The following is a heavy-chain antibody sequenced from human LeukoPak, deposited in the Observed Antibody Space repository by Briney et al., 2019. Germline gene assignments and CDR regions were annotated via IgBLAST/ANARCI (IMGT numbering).Heavy chain of an antibody. D-gene: IGHD2-2*01. J-gene: IGHJ3*02. CDR2: ISAYNGNT. CDR1: GYTFNSYG. V-gene: IGHV1-18*01. CDR3: ARHYCSSTSCSGSYAFDI. Sequence: ASVKVSCKASGYTFNSYGISWVRQAPGQGLEWMGWISAYNGNTNYAQKLKGRVTMTTDTSTSTAYMELRSLRSEDTAVYYCARHYCSSTSCSGSYAFDIWGQGTMVTVSS.